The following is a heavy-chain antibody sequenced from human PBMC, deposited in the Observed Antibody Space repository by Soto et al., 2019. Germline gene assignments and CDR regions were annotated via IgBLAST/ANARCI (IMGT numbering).Heavy chain of an antibody. V-gene: IGHV4-34*01. CDR2: INHSGST. J-gene: IGHJ4*02. Sequence: PETLSLTCAVYGGSFIGYDWSWIRLPPGQGLEWIGDINHSGSTNYNPSLKSRVTISVDTSKNQFSLTVSSVTAADSTVYYCARGRRRPGTFAVAGDFDYWCQGDVVTVSS. CDR3: ARGRRRPGTFAVAGDFDY. D-gene: IGHD6-19*01. CDR1: GGSFIGYD.